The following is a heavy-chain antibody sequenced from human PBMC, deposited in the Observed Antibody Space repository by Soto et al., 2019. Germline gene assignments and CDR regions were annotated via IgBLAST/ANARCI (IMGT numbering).Heavy chain of an antibody. J-gene: IGHJ5*02. Sequence: SDTLSLTCTVSGGSINTGDYYWRLIRKPPGKGLECIGYIYYSGSTYYNPSLKSRVTISVDTSKNQFSLKLSSVTAADTAVYYCARVSNLMFNWFDHRGQGTLVTVS. CDR2: IYYSGST. D-gene: IGHD3-10*02. CDR3: ARVSNLMFNWFDH. CDR1: GGSINTGDYY. V-gene: IGHV4-30-4*02.